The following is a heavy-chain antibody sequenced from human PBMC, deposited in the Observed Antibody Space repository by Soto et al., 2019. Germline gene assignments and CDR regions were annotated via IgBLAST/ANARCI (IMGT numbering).Heavy chain of an antibody. V-gene: IGHV5-51*01. D-gene: IGHD3-22*01. CDR1: GYSFTSYW. CDR3: ARLSYDSSGYYGYGMDV. CDR2: IYPGDSDT. Sequence: GESLKISCKGSGYSFTSYWIGWVRQMPGKGLEWMGIIYPGDSDTRYSPSFQGQVTISADKSISTAYLQWSSLKASDTAMYYCARLSYDSSGYYGYGMDVWGQGTTVTVSS. J-gene: IGHJ6*02.